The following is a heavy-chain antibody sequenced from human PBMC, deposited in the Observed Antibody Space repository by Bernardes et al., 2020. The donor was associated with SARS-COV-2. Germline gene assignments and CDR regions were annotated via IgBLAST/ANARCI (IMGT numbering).Heavy chain of an antibody. CDR2: ILPYNGDT. Sequence: ASVKVSCKAFGYTFVSYHIHWVRQAPGQGLEWMGRILPYNGDTYYAQNFQGRVTLTRDMSIATAYMELSRLRSDDTAIYYCVREDWHYDSWGQGTQITVSS. CDR1: GYTFVSYH. CDR3: VREDWHYDS. V-gene: IGHV1-2*02. D-gene: IGHD1-7*01. J-gene: IGHJ5*01.